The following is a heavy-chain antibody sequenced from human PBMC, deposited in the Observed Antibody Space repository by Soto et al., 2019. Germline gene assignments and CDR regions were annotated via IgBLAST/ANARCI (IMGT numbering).Heavy chain of an antibody. J-gene: IGHJ6*02. D-gene: IGHD5-18*01. CDR2: ISSTSSTI. V-gene: IGHV3-48*03. CDR1: XXTFSSYE. Sequence: EVQLVESGGGLVQPGGSLRLSXAXXXXTFSSYEMHXVRQAPGKGLEWVSYISSTSSTIHYADSVKGRFTISRDNAKNSLYLQMKSLRAEDTAAYYFSRSGYSYGYNYYYYGMDVWGQCTTVTVSS. CDR3: SRSGYSYGYNYYYYGMDV.